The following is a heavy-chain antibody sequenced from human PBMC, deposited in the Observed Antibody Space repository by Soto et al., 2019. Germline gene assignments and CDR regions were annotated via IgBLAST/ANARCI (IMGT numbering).Heavy chain of an antibody. Sequence: ASVKVSCKASGYTFTSYDINWVRQATGQGLEWMGWMNPNSGNTGYAQKFQGRVTITRDTSASTAYMELSSLRSEDTAVYYCARGISGGDEDWFDPWGQGTLVTVSS. CDR3: ARGISGGDEDWFDP. D-gene: IGHD2-21*02. CDR2: MNPNSGNT. J-gene: IGHJ5*02. V-gene: IGHV1-8*01. CDR1: GYTFTSYD.